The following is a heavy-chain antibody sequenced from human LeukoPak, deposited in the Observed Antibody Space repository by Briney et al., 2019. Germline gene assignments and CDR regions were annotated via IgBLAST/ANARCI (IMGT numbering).Heavy chain of an antibody. CDR1: GFTFDDYA. Sequence: GGSLRLSCAASGFTFDDYAMHWVRQVPGKGLEWVSTISWNSGIIAYADSVKGRFTISRDNAKNSPYVQMNSLRPEDTALYYCAKDLALRASGDALHIWGQGTMVTVS. CDR3: AKDLALRASGDALHI. V-gene: IGHV3-9*01. CDR2: ISWNSGII. J-gene: IGHJ3*02. D-gene: IGHD3-3*01.